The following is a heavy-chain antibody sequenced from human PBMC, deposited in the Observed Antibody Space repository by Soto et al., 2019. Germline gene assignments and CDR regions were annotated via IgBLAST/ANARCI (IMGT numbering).Heavy chain of an antibody. Sequence: QVRLQESGPGLVKPSETLSLTCTVSGGCISPSYWNWVRQPPGKRPEWIGCIYYTGNTHYNPSLKSRVTIPRDTSKNQFPLELTSVTAADTAMFFCAAGLDHNRVGYWGQGTLVTVSS. CDR3: AAGLDHNRVGY. J-gene: IGHJ4*02. D-gene: IGHD2-2*03. CDR2: IYYTGNT. V-gene: IGHV4-59*01. CDR1: GGCISPSY.